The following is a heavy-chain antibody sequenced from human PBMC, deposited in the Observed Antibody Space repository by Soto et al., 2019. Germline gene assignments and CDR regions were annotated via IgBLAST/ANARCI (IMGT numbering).Heavy chain of an antibody. D-gene: IGHD2-15*01. CDR2: INAGNGNT. V-gene: IGHV1-3*01. Sequence: QVQLVQSGAEVKKPGASVKVSCKASGYTFTSYAMHWVRQAPGQRLEWMGWINAGNGNTKYSQKFQSRVTITRDTSASTAYMELSSLRSEDTAVYYCARDTLYYYYYGMDVWGQGTTVTVSS. J-gene: IGHJ6*02. CDR3: ARDTLYYYYYGMDV. CDR1: GYTFTSYA.